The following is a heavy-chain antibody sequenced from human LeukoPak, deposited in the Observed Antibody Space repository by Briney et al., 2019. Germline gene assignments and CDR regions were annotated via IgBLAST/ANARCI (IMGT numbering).Heavy chain of an antibody. CDR3: ARAIGSYGDSAY. D-gene: IGHD4-17*01. J-gene: IGHJ4*02. V-gene: IGHV3-48*04. CDR2: ITSSSSST. CDR1: GFTFRSFS. Sequence: QPGGSLRLSCAASGFTFRSFSMNWVRQAPGKGLEWISYITSSSSSTYYAASVKGRFTISRDNAKNSLYLQMNSLRADDTAVYYCARAIGSYGDSAYWGQGTLVTVSS.